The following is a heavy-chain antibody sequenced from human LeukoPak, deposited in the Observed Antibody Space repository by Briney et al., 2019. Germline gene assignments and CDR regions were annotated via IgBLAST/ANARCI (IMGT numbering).Heavy chain of an antibody. Sequence: GGSLRLSRAASGFTFSNYWMSWVRLAAGKGLEWVANIKTDGSEKSYVDSVKGLFTISRDNAKNSLFLQMNSLRAEDTAIYFCARDWDGSGWYLAYWRQGTLVTVSS. D-gene: IGHD6-19*01. CDR3: ARDWDGSGWYLAY. CDR1: GFTFSNYW. V-gene: IGHV3-7*01. CDR2: IKTDGSEK. J-gene: IGHJ4*02.